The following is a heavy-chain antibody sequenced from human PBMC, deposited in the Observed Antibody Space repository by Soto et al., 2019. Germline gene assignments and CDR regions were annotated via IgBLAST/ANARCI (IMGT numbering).Heavy chain of an antibody. D-gene: IGHD6-13*01. V-gene: IGHV1-18*01. J-gene: IGHJ4*02. Sequence: QVQLVQSGAEVKKPGASVKVSCKASGYTFTSYGISWVRQAPGQGLEWMGWISAHNGNTNYAQKLQGRVTMTTDTSTRKAYMELRSLRSDDTAVYYCARQDGIAAAGMNPDYFDYWGQGTLVTVSS. CDR3: ARQDGIAAAGMNPDYFDY. CDR1: GYTFTSYG. CDR2: ISAHNGNT.